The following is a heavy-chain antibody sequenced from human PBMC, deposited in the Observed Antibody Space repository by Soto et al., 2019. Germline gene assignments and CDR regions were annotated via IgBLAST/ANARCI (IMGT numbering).Heavy chain of an antibody. CDR3: ARGWFGPDV. J-gene: IGHJ6*03. D-gene: IGHD3-10*01. CDR2: IDKVGTDS. Sequence: VQLVESGGGLVQPGGSLRLSCVASEFTFSGRSVHWVRQAPGKGLVWVSGIDKVGTDSTYADSVKGRFTSSRENAKNTVYLQMNSLRVEDTAVYYCARGWFGPDVWGKGTTVTVSS. V-gene: IGHV3-74*01. CDR1: EFTFSGRS.